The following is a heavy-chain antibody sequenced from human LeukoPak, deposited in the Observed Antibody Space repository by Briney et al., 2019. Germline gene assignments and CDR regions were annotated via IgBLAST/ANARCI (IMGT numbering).Heavy chain of an antibody. Sequence: PSETLSLTCTVSGYSISSGYYWGWIRQPPGKGLEWIGSIYHSGSTYYNPSLKSRVTISVDTSKNQFSLKLSSVTAADTAVYYCASFPTTPFDYWGQGTLVTASS. V-gene: IGHV4-38-2*02. J-gene: IGHJ4*02. D-gene: IGHD1-1*01. CDR2: IYHSGST. CDR3: ASFPTTPFDY. CDR1: GYSISSGYY.